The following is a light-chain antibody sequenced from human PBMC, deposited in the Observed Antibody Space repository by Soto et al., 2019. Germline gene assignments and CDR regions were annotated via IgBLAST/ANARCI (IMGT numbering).Light chain of an antibody. CDR3: QQHTNWPLT. V-gene: IGKV3-15*01. Sequence: EILLTQSPGTLSVSPGERSTLSCRAIQSVSSNLAWYQQKPGQAPRLLIYGASTRATGIPARFSGSGSGTDFTLTISSLQPEDFAVYYCQQHTNWPLTFGEGTKVDI. CDR1: QSVSSN. CDR2: GAS. J-gene: IGKJ4*02.